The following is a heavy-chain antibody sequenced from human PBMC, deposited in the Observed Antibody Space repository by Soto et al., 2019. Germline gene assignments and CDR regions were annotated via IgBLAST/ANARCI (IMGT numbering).Heavy chain of an antibody. Sequence: EVQLVESGGGLVKPGGSLRLSCAASGFTFSSYGMNWVRQAPGKGLEWVSSISSSSSYIYYADSVKGRFTISRDNAKNSLYLQMNSLRAEDTAVYYCARATVVPMGPLGPWGQGTLVTVSS. J-gene: IGHJ5*02. CDR2: ISSSSSYI. CDR1: GFTFSSYG. CDR3: ARATVVPMGPLGP. D-gene: IGHD4-17*01. V-gene: IGHV3-21*01.